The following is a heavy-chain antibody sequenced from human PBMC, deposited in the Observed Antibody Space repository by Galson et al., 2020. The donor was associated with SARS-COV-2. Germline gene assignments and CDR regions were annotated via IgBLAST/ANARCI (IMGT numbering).Heavy chain of an antibody. CDR3: ARDRGYGDYGSYYYGMDV. Sequence: GGSLRLSCAASGFTFSTYSMNCVRQAPGKGLGWDASIISSRTTIYYADSVKGRCTITRDNAKNSLYLQMNSLRDEDTAVYYCARDRGYGDYGSYYYGMDVWGQGTTVTVSS. J-gene: IGHJ6*02. CDR2: IISSRTTI. CDR1: GFTFSTYS. D-gene: IGHD4-17*01. V-gene: IGHV3-48*02.